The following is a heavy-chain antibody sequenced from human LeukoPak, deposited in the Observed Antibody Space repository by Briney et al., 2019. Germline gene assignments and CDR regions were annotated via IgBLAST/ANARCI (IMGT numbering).Heavy chain of an antibody. V-gene: IGHV3-15*01. Sequence: GGSLRLSCAASGFSFNNAWMTWVRQAPGKGLEWVGRIKTKFDGGTADYAAPVRGRFTISRDDSKNMLYLQMNNLKTEDTAVYYCTTLQTTAGGTGGWGQGTLVTVSS. J-gene: IGHJ4*02. CDR2: IKTKFDGGTA. CDR3: TTLQTTAGGTGG. D-gene: IGHD6-13*01. CDR1: GFSFNNAW.